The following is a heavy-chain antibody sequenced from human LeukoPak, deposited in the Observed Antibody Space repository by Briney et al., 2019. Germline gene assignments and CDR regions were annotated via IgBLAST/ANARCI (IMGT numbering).Heavy chain of an antibody. CDR1: GGSISSYY. J-gene: IGHJ6*03. CDR2: IYYTGST. Sequence: PSETLSLTCTVSGGSISSYYWSWIRQPPGKGLEWIGYIYYTGSTNYNHYLKSRGTISVDTSKNQFSLKLSSVTAADTALYYCAKDIWADTTMVSGYYYYMDVWGKGTTVTVSS. CDR3: AKDIWADTTMVSGYYYYMDV. V-gene: IGHV4-59*01. D-gene: IGHD5-18*01.